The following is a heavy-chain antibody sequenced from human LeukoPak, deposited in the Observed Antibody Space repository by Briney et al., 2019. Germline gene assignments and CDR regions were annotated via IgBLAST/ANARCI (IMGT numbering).Heavy chain of an antibody. D-gene: IGHD6-19*01. CDR2: IIPILGIA. J-gene: IGHJ4*02. CDR1: GGTFSSYA. Sequence: SVKVSCKASGGTFSSYAISWVRQAPGQGLEWMGRIIPILGIANYAQKFQERVTVTRDMSTSTAYMELSSLRSEDTAVYYCASGSGWYSPDYWGQGTLVTVSS. V-gene: IGHV1-69*04. CDR3: ASGSGWYSPDY.